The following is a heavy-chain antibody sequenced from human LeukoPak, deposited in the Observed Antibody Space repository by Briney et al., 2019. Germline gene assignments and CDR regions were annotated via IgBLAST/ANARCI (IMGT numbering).Heavy chain of an antibody. CDR3: ARDGRFGEYMDV. J-gene: IGHJ6*03. D-gene: IGHD3-10*01. CDR2: ISSSSGSI. V-gene: IGHV3-48*01. Sequence: GGSLRLSCAASGFTFSWYSMNWVRQAPGKGLEWVSYISSSSGSIYYADSVKGRFTISRDNAKNSLYLQMNSLRAEDTAVYYCARDGRFGEYMDVWGKGTTVTVSS. CDR1: GFTFSWYS.